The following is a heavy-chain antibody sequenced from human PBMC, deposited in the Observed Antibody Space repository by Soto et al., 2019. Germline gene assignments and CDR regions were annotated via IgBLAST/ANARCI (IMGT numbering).Heavy chain of an antibody. CDR3: ARDYGYYDCSGYSPYAY. D-gene: IGHD3-22*01. V-gene: IGHV1-69*12. J-gene: IGHJ4*02. CDR2: IIPIFGTA. CDR1: RGTFSSYA. Sequence: QVQLVQSGAEVTKPRSSVKVSGKASRGTFSSYAISWVRQAPGQGLEGMGGIIPIFGTANYAKKSQGSVTITADESTSTAYMELSSLRSEDTALYYSARDYGYYDCSGYSPYAYWGQGTLVTVSS.